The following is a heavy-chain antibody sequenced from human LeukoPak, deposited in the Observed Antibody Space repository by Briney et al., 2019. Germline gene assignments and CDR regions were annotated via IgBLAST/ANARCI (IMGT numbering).Heavy chain of an antibody. CDR2: INPNSGGT. J-gene: IGHJ4*02. Sequence: ASVKVSCKASGYTFTGYYMHWVRQAPGQGLEWVGWINPNSGGTNYAQKFQGRVTMTRDTSISTAYMELSRLRSDDTAVYYCARSPGRILFVDCWGQGTLVTVSS. CDR1: GYTFTGYY. CDR3: ARSPGRILFVDC. V-gene: IGHV1-2*02. D-gene: IGHD2/OR15-2a*01.